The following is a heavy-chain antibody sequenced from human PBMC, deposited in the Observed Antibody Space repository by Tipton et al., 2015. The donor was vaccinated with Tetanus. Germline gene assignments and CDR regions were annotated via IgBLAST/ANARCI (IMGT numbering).Heavy chain of an antibody. V-gene: IGHV3-21*01. CDR3: ATGGTLDS. CDR2: ISGTSSYT. CDR1: GFTFSSHW. J-gene: IGHJ4*02. D-gene: IGHD3-16*01. Sequence: SLRLSCAASGFTFSSHWMNWVRQAPGKGLEWLSSISGTSSYTYYSDSVKGRFTISRDNAKNTLSLQMKSLGDEDTAMYYCATGGTLDSWGQSTRVAVS.